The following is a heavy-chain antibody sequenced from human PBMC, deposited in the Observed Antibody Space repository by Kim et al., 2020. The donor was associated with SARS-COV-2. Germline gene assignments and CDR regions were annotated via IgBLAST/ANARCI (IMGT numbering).Heavy chain of an antibody. V-gene: IGHV1-69*13. Sequence: SVKVSCKASGGTFSSYAISWVRQAPGQGLEWMGGIIPIFGTANYAQKFQGRVTITADESTSTAYMERSSLRSEDTAVYYCARAGWGSSSGARVNWFVPWGQETLVTVS. D-gene: IGHD6-6*01. CDR2: IIPIFGTA. J-gene: IGHJ5*02. CDR3: ARAGWGSSSGARVNWFVP. CDR1: GGTFSSYA.